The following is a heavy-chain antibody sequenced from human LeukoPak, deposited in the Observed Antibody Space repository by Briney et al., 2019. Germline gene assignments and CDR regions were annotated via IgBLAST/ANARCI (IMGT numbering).Heavy chain of an antibody. D-gene: IGHD3-10*01. CDR1: GGSISSYY. Sequence: SETLSLTCAVSGGSISSYYWSWIRQPAGKGLEWIGRIYPTGSTNYNPSLKSRVTMSVDASEKQLSLKLSSVTAADTAVYFCARHGGVVRGQGSDAFDIWGQGTMVTVSS. J-gene: IGHJ3*02. V-gene: IGHV4-4*07. CDR3: ARHGGVVRGQGSDAFDI. CDR2: IYPTGST.